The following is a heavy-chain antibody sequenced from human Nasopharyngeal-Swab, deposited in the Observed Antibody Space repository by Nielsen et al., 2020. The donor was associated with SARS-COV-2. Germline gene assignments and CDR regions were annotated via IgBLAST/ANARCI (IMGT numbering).Heavy chain of an antibody. J-gene: IGHJ4*02. V-gene: IGHV3-21*06. CDR2: IISIVSYI. CDR3: ARLPSAWGRRDFDY. D-gene: IGHD6-19*01. CDR1: GFTFITYS. Sequence: GGSLRLSCAASGFTFITYSMIWVRQPPAKRLEWVSWIISIVSYIYYADSVKGRFTISRDNAKNALYLQMSSLRAEDTAVYYCARLPSAWGRRDFDYWGQGTLVTVSS.